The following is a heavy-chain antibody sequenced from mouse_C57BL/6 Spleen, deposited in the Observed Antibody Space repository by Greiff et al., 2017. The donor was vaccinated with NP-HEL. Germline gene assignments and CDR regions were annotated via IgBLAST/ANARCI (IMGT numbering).Heavy chain of an antibody. Sequence: QVQLQQPGAELVRPGSSVKLSCKASGYTFTSYWMDWVKQRPGQGLEWIGNIYPSDSETHYNQKFTDKATLTVDKSSSTAYMQLSSLTSKDSAVYYCARGYYDYRVYYAMDYWGQGTSVTVSS. CDR1: GYTFTSYW. V-gene: IGHV1-61*01. D-gene: IGHD2-4*01. J-gene: IGHJ4*01. CDR3: ARGYYDYRVYYAMDY. CDR2: IYPSDSET.